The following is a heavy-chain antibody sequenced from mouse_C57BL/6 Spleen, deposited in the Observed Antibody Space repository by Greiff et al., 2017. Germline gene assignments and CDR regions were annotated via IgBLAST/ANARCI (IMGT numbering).Heavy chain of an antibody. Sequence: QVQLKQSGAELVRPGASVKLSCKASGYTFTDYYINWVKQRPGQGLEWIARIYPGSGNTYYNEKFKGKATLTAEKSSSTAYMQLSSLTSEDSAVYFCARWGYDYDEDYWGQGTTLTVSS. V-gene: IGHV1-76*01. CDR2: IYPGSGNT. D-gene: IGHD2-4*01. CDR1: GYTFTDYY. J-gene: IGHJ2*01. CDR3: ARWGYDYDEDY.